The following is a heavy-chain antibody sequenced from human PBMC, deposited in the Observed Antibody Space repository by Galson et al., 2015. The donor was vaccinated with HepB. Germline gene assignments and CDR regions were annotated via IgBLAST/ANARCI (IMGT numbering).Heavy chain of an antibody. CDR1: GGSISCYY. V-gene: IGHV4-59*01. D-gene: IGHD1-26*01. J-gene: IGHJ3*02. Sequence: LSLTCTVSGGSISCYYWSWIRQPPGKGLEWIGYIYYSGSTNYNPSLKSRVTISVDTSKNQFSLKLSSVTAADTAVYYCAREGGYSGSYDAFDIWGQGTMVTVSS. CDR2: IYYSGST. CDR3: AREGGYSGSYDAFDI.